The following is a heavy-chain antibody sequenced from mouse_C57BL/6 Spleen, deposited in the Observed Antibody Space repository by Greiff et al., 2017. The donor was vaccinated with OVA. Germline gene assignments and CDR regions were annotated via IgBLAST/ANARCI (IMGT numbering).Heavy chain of an antibody. D-gene: IGHD2-5*01. V-gene: IGHV3-6*01. J-gene: IGHJ1*03. CDR2: ISYDGSN. Sequence: ESGPGLVKPSQSLSLTCSVTGYSITSGYYWNWIRQFPGNKLEWMGYISYDGSNNYNPSLKNRISITRDTSKNQFFLKLNSVTTEDTATYYCAREGVYSNYVRYFDVWGTGTTVTVSS. CDR3: AREGVYSNYVRYFDV. CDR1: GYSITSGYY.